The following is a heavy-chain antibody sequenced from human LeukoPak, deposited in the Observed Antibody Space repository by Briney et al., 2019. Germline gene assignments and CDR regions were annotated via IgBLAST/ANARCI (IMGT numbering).Heavy chain of an antibody. Sequence: GGSLRLSCAASGFTFSTYTMNWVRQAPGKGLEWVSSLSSDWRYIYYADSVKGRFTISRDNAKNSLYLQMNSLGAEDTAVYFCAREDDPKPKYDYWGQGTLVTVSS. CDR1: GFTFSTYT. D-gene: IGHD1-1*01. J-gene: IGHJ4*02. V-gene: IGHV3-21*01. CDR2: LSSDWRYI. CDR3: AREDDPKPKYDY.